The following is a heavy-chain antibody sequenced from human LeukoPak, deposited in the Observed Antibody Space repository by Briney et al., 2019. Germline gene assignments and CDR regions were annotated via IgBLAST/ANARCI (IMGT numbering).Heavy chain of an antibody. J-gene: IGHJ6*03. CDR1: GFTFSSYW. Sequence: GGSLRLSCVASGFTFSSYWMHWVRQDPRKGLVWVSRINGDGRNINYADSVRGRFTISRDNSKNTLYLQMNSLRAEDTAVYYCAKDGGFYYHYYMDVWGKGTTVTVSS. D-gene: IGHD3-16*01. CDR2: INGDGRNI. CDR3: AKDGGFYYHYYMDV. V-gene: IGHV3-74*01.